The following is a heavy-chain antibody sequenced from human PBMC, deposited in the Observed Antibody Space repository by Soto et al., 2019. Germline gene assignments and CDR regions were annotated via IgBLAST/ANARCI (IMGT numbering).Heavy chain of an antibody. D-gene: IGHD3-22*01. CDR3: AMTYYYDSSGYYALDY. Sequence: PVGSLRLSYAASGFTFISYAMHRIRQAPGKGLEWVAVISYDGSNKYYADSVKGRFTISRDNSKNTLYLQMNSLRAEDTAVYYCAMTYYYDSSGYYALDYWGEGILVTVSS. V-gene: IGHV3-30-3*01. CDR2: ISYDGSNK. J-gene: IGHJ4*02. CDR1: GFTFISYA.